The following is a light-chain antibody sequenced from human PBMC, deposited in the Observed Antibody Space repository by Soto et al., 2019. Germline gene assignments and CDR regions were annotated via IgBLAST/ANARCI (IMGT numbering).Light chain of an antibody. Sequence: DTQMTQSPSTLSASVGDRVTITCRASQSIGSWMAWYQQIPGKAPKLLIFDPSTLQSGAPPRFSGSGSGTEFTLTISSLHPDDFATYYCQQYNGYSYTFGQGTPLAL. CDR2: DPS. CDR3: QQYNGYSYT. J-gene: IGKJ2*01. CDR1: QSIGSW. V-gene: IGKV1-5*01.